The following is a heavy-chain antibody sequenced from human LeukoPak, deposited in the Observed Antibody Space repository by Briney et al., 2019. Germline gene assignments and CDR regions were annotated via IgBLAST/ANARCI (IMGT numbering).Heavy chain of an antibody. D-gene: IGHD4-23*01. V-gene: IGHV4-59*01. CDR3: ARVTSTVAHDY. J-gene: IGHJ4*02. CDR1: GGSISSYY. Sequence: SETLSLTCTVSGGSISSYYWSWIRQPPGKGLEWIGYIYYSGSTNYNPSLKSRVTISVDTSKNQFSLKLSYVTAADTAVYYCARVTSTVAHDYWGQGTLVTVSS. CDR2: IYYSGST.